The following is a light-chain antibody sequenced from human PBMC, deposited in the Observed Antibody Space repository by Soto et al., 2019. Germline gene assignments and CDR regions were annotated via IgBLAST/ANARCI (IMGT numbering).Light chain of an antibody. CDR1: QTGDSRY. J-gene: IGKJ1*01. V-gene: IGKV3-20*01. CDR2: AAS. CDR3: QQYGSGWT. Sequence: EIVLTQSPGTLSLSPGETATLSCRASQTGDSRYLAWYQQKRGQAPRLLIYAASSRATGVPDRFSGSGSGTDFTLTIRRLEPEDFAVYYCQQYGSGWTFGQGTKVDIK.